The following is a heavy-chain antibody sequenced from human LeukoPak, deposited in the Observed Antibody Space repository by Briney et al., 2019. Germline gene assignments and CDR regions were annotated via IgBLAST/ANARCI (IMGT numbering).Heavy chain of an antibody. D-gene: IGHD1-26*01. CDR1: GGSISSSNW. J-gene: IGHJ2*01. V-gene: IGHV4-4*02. Sequence: PSETLSLTCAVSGGSISSSNWWSWVRQPPGKGLEWIGEIYHSGSPNYNPSLKSRVTISLDKSKSQFSLKLSPVTAADTAVYYCARDAGATSTNWYFDLWGRGTLVTVSS. CDR3: ARDAGATSTNWYFDL. CDR2: IYHSGSP.